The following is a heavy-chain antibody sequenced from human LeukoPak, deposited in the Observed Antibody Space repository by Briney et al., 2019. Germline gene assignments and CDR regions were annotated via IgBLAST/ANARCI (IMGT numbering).Heavy chain of an antibody. CDR1: GFTVSSNH. D-gene: IGHD6-19*01. V-gene: IGHV3-53*01. CDR3: ARGPAVYN. CDR2: IYSGGST. J-gene: IGHJ4*02. Sequence: GRSLRLSCAASGFTVSSNHMSWVRQAPGKGLEWVSVIYSGGSTDYSDSVKGRFTISRENLKNTLYLQMNTLRAEDTAVYYCARGPAVYNWGQGTLVTVSS.